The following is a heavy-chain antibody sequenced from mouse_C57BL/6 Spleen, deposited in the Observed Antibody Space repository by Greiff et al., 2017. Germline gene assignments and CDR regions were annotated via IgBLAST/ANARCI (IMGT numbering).Heavy chain of an antibody. CDR3: ARERDYYGSDY. CDR2: ISSGGSYT. D-gene: IGHD1-1*01. V-gene: IGHV5-6*02. Sequence: DVKLVESGGDLVKPGGSLKLSCAASGFTFSSYGMSWVRQTPDKRLEWVATISSGGSYTYYPDSVKGRFTISRDHAKNTLYLQMSSLKSEDTAMYYCARERDYYGSDYWGQGTTLTVSS. CDR1: GFTFSSYG. J-gene: IGHJ2*01.